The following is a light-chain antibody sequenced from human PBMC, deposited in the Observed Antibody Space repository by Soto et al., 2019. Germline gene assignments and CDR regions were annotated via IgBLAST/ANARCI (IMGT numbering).Light chain of an antibody. CDR2: AAS. CDR1: QSISSY. CDR3: QQSYSTPWT. Sequence: DIHLPQSPSFLSASVGARVPITCRASQSISSYLNWYQQKPGKAPKLLIYAASSLQSGVPSRFSGSGSGTDFTLTISSLQPEDFATYYCQQSYSTPWTFGQGTKVDIK. J-gene: IGKJ1*01. V-gene: IGKV1-39*01.